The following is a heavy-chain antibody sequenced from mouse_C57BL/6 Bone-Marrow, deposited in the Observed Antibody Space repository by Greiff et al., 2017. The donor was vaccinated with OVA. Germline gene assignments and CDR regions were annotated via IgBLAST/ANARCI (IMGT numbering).Heavy chain of an antibody. D-gene: IGHD2-3*01. Sequence: ESGPGLVKPSQSLSLTCSVTGYSITSGYYWNWIRQFPGNKLEWMGYISYDGSNNYNPSLKNRISITRDTSKNQFFLKLNSVTTEDTATYYCARGGGLLPFDYWGQGTTLTVSS. V-gene: IGHV3-6*01. CDR3: ARGGGLLPFDY. J-gene: IGHJ2*01. CDR1: GYSITSGYY. CDR2: ISYDGSN.